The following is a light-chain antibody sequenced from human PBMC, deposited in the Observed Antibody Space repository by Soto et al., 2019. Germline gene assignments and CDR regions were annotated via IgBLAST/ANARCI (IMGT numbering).Light chain of an antibody. CDR3: CSYAGSYSYV. J-gene: IGLJ1*01. CDR1: SSDVGGYNY. Sequence: QSALTQPRSVSGSPGQSVTISCTGTSSDVGGYNYVSWYQEQPGKAPKLMIYDVSKRPSGVPDRFSGSKSGNTASLTISGLQAEDEADYYCCSYAGSYSYVFGTGTKV. V-gene: IGLV2-11*01. CDR2: DVS.